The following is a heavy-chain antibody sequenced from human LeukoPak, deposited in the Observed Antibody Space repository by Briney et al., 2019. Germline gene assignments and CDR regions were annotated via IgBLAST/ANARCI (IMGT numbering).Heavy chain of an antibody. CDR1: GYTFTSYY. CDR3: ARDVEMATIGDYYFDY. Sequence: ASVKVSCKASGYTFTSYYMHWVRQAPGQGLEWMGIINPSGGSTSYAQKFQGRVTMTRDTSTSIVYMELSSLRSEDTAVYYCARDVEMATIGDYYFDYWGQGTLVTVSS. J-gene: IGHJ4*02. D-gene: IGHD5-24*01. CDR2: INPSGGST. V-gene: IGHV1-46*01.